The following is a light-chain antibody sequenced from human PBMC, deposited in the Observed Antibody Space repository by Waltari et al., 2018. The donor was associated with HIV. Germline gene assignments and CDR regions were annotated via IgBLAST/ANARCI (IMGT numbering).Light chain of an antibody. Sequence: QSALTQPAAVSGSPGQSITISCTGTSGDGGGYTFFLWYQKHPGKAPKLIIYNVNSRPSGVSIRFSGSRSANTASLTISGLQAEDEADYFCSSYTSSGPRYVLFGGGTRLTVL. CDR3: SSYTSSGPRYVL. CDR2: NVN. J-gene: IGLJ2*01. CDR1: SGDGGGYTF. V-gene: IGLV2-14*03.